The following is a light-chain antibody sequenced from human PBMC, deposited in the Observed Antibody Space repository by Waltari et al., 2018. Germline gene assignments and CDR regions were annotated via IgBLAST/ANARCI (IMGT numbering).Light chain of an antibody. J-gene: IGKJ1*01. CDR1: QSVSRS. CDR3: QHYVRLPGT. V-gene: IGKV3-20*01. Sequence: IVLTQSPGTLSLSPGERATLSCRASQSVSRSLAWYKQKPGQPPKPLSYGASTRATGIPDRFTGRGSGTDFSLTISSLEPEDFAIYCCQHYVRLPGTFGQGTKVEIK. CDR2: GAS.